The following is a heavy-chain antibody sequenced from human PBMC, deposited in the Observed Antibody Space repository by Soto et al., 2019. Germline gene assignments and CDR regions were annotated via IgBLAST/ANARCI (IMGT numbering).Heavy chain of an antibody. J-gene: IGHJ6*03. Sequence: ASVKVSCKASGYTFDRYGISWVRQAPGQGLEWMGWISTYNGNTNYAQKLKGRVTMTTDTFTSTAYMELRSLTSDDTAVYYCAREGYCSSGSCALYSHEYFDMDVWGQGTTVTVSS. CDR1: GYTFDRYG. CDR2: ISTYNGNT. V-gene: IGHV1-18*01. CDR3: AREGYCSSGSCALYSHEYFDMDV. D-gene: IGHD2-15*01.